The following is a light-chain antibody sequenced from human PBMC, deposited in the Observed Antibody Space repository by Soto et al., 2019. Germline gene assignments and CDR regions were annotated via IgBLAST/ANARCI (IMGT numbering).Light chain of an antibody. Sequence: DIQMTQSPSTLSASLGDRVTITCRASQSISSWLAWYQQKPGKAPKLLIYDASSLESGVPSRFSGSGSGTDFTLTISSLQPEDFATYYCQQSYSTPHTFGQGTKVDIK. CDR1: QSISSW. CDR2: DAS. V-gene: IGKV1-5*01. CDR3: QQSYSTPHT. J-gene: IGKJ1*01.